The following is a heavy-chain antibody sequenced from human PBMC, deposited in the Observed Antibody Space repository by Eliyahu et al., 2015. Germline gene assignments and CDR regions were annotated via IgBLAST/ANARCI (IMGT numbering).Heavy chain of an antibody. CDR1: GFSLSNARMG. CDR3: ARVNYYDSSGWGNYYFDY. CDR2: IFSNDEK. J-gene: IGHJ4*02. D-gene: IGHD3-22*01. Sequence: QVTLKESGPVLVKPTETLTLTCTVSGFSLSNARMGVSWIRQPPGKALEWLAHIFSNDEKSYSTSLKSRLTISKDTSKSQVVLTMTNMDPVDTATYYCARVNYYDSSGWGNYYFDYWGQGTLVTVSS. V-gene: IGHV2-26*01.